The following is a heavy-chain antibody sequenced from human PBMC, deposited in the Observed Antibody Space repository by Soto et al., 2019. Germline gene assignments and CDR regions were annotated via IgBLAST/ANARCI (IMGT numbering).Heavy chain of an antibody. CDR2: IYYSGST. J-gene: IGHJ4*02. V-gene: IGHV4-59*08. Sequence: SETLSLTCTVSGGSISSYYWSWIRQPPGKGLEWIGYIYYSGSTNYNPSLKSRVTLSVDTSKNQFSLKLGSVTAADTAVYYCARQRGGYDLDYWGQGTLVTVSS. CDR3: ARQRGGYDLDY. CDR1: GGSISSYY. D-gene: IGHD3-22*01.